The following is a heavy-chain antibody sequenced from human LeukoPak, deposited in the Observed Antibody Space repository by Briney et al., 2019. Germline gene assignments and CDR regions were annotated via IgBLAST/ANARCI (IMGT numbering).Heavy chain of an antibody. CDR2: ISHTEGT. CDR1: GVSINDYY. V-gene: IGHV4-34*01. CDR3: ARIRCGRSGSVCYNH. J-gene: IGHJ1*01. D-gene: IGHD2-21*01. Sequence: SETLSLTCGVFGVSINDYYWSWIRRSPGKGLEWIGEISHTEGTRYNPSLESRVTMSVGTSENQLSLKLIFVTAADTAVYYCARIRCGRSGSVCYNHWGLGTLVTVSS.